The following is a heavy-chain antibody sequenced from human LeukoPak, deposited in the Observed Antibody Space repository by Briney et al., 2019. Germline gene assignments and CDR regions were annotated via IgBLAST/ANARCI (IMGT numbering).Heavy chain of an antibody. J-gene: IGHJ4*02. Sequence: PSETLSLTCAVYGGSFSGYYWSWIRQPPGKGLEWIGEINHSGSTNYNPSLKSRVTISVDTSNNQFSLKLSSVTAADTAVYYCARHGRIGFDYWGQGTLVTVSS. CDR2: INHSGST. D-gene: IGHD1-26*01. CDR3: ARHGRIGFDY. V-gene: IGHV4-34*01. CDR1: GGSFSGYY.